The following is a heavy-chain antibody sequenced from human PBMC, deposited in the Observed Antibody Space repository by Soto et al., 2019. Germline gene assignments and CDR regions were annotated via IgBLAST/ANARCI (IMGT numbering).Heavy chain of an antibody. Sequence: GGSLRLSGAPSGSTFSGYAMSGVRQAPGKGLEWVSAISGSGGSTYYADSVKGRFTISRDNSKNTLYLQMNSLRAEDTAVYYCAKGGGPGDYWGQGTLVTVSS. V-gene: IGHV3-23*01. J-gene: IGHJ4*02. CDR2: ISGSGGST. CDR1: GSTFSGYA. CDR3: AKGGGPGDY. D-gene: IGHD3-10*01.